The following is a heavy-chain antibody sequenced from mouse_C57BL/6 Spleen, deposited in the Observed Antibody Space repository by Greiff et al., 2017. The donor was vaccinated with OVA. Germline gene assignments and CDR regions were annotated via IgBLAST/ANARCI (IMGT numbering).Heavy chain of an antibody. CDR3: AREGDYDYDVGDY. CDR2: IYPGDGDT. J-gene: IGHJ2*01. V-gene: IGHV1-82*01. D-gene: IGHD2-4*01. Sequence: VQLKQSGPELVKPGASVKISCKASGYAFSSSWMNWVKQRPGKGLEWIGRIYPGDGDTNYNGKFKGKATLTADKSSSTAYMQLSSLTSEDSAVYFCAREGDYDYDVGDYWGQGTTLTVSS. CDR1: GYAFSSSW.